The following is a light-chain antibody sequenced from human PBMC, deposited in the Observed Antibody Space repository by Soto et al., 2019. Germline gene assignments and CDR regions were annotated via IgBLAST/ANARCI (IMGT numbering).Light chain of an antibody. CDR3: QKYDSAPWT. CDR2: GAS. Sequence: EIQMTQSPSSLSASVGDRVTITCRASQGISNYLAWYQQKPGKVPKLLFYGASTLQSGVPSRLSGSGSGTDFTLIINSLQPEDVATYYCQKYDSAPWTFGQGTKVEIK. CDR1: QGISNY. J-gene: IGKJ1*01. V-gene: IGKV1-27*01.